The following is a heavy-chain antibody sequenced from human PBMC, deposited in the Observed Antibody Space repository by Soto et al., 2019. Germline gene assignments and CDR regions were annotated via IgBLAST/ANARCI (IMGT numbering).Heavy chain of an antibody. V-gene: IGHV1-46*01. CDR1: GYTFTSYY. J-gene: IGHJ5*02. D-gene: IGHD2-2*01. CDR2: INPSGGST. Sequence: ASVKVSCKASGYTFTSYYMHWVRQAPGQGLEWMGIINPSGGSTSYAQKFQGRVTMTRDTSTSTVYMELSSLRSEDTAVYYCARDQCSSTSCYEAKNNWFDPWGQGTLVTVSS. CDR3: ARDQCSSTSCYEAKNNWFDP.